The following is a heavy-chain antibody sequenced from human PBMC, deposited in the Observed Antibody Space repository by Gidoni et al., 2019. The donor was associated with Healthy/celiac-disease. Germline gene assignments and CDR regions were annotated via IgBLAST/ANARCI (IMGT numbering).Heavy chain of an antibody. J-gene: IGHJ4*02. V-gene: IGHV4-31*03. CDR2: IYYSGST. Sequence: QVQLQESGPGLVKPSQTLSLTCTVPVGSISRGGYYWSWIRQHPGKGLEWIGYIYYSGSTYYNPSLKSRVTISVDTSKNQFSLKLSSVTAADTAVYYCARSYDFWSGFDYWGQGTLVTVSS. CDR1: VGSISRGGYY. D-gene: IGHD3-3*01. CDR3: ARSYDFWSGFDY.